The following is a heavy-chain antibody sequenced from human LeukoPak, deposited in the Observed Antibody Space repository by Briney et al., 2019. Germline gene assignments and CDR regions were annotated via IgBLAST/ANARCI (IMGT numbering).Heavy chain of an antibody. V-gene: IGHV1-18*01. CDR3: ARSLGYCSSTSCYSLPGYYYGMDV. J-gene: IGHJ6*02. CDR2: ISAYNGNT. D-gene: IGHD2-2*02. CDR1: GYTFTSYG. Sequence: ASVKVSCKASGYTFTSYGITWVRQAPGQRLEWMGWISAYNGNTNYAQKLQGRVTMTTDTSTSTAYMELRSLRSDDTALYYCARSLGYCSSTSCYSLPGYYYGMDVWGQGTTVTVSS.